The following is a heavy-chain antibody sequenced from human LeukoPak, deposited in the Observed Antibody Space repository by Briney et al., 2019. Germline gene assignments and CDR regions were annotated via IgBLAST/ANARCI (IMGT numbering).Heavy chain of an antibody. Sequence: SETLSLTCAVYGGSFSGYYWSWIRQPPGKGLEWIGEINHSGSTNYNPSLESRVTISVDTSKNQFSLKLSSVTAADTAVYYCARARPLNCGGDCYRSHPSSDAFDIWGQGTMVTVSS. CDR3: ARARPLNCGGDCYRSHPSSDAFDI. V-gene: IGHV4-34*01. CDR2: INHSGST. J-gene: IGHJ3*02. CDR1: GGSFSGYY. D-gene: IGHD2-21*02.